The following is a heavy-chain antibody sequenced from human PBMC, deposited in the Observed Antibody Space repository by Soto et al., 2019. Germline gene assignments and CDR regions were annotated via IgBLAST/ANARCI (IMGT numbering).Heavy chain of an antibody. Sequence: GGSLRLSCAASGFTFADYAMHWVRQAPGKGLEWVSLVSWDGGSTYYADSVKGRFTLSRDNSKNSLYLQMNSLRAEDTALYYCAKDIAVASATGGDYNYYDMDVWGHGTTVTVPS. V-gene: IGHV3-43D*04. CDR1: GFTFADYA. J-gene: IGHJ6*02. D-gene: IGHD6-13*01. CDR3: AKDIAVASATGGDYNYYDMDV. CDR2: VSWDGGST.